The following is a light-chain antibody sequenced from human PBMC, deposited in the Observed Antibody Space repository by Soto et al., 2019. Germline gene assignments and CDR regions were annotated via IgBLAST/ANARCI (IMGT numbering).Light chain of an antibody. Sequence: QSVLTQPASVSGSPGQSITISCTGTSSDVGSYNLVSWYQQHPGKAPKLMIYEGSKRPSGVSNRFSGSKSGNTASLTISGIQAEDEADYSCCSYAGSSTYVVFGGGTKLTVL. CDR2: EGS. CDR3: CSYAGSSTYVV. CDR1: SSDVGSYNL. J-gene: IGLJ2*01. V-gene: IGLV2-23*01.